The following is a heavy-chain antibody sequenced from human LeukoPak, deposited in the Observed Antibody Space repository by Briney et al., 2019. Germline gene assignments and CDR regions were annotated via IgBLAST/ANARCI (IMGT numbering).Heavy chain of an antibody. V-gene: IGHV5-51*01. CDR2: IYPGDSDT. CDR3: ARLRSAYGDYGDAFDI. J-gene: IGHJ3*02. CDR1: GYSFTSYW. Sequence: GESLKISCKGSGYSFTSYWIGWGRQMPGKGLEWMGIIYPGDSDTRYSPSFQGQVTISADKSISTAYLQWSSLKASDTAMYYCARLRSAYGDYGDAFDIWGQGTMVTVSS. D-gene: IGHD4-17*01.